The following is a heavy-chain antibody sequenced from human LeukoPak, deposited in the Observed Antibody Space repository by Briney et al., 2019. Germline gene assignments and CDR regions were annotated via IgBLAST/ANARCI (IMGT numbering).Heavy chain of an antibody. Sequence: ASVKVSCKVSGYTLTELSMHWVRQAPGKGLEWMGGFDPEDGETIYAQKFQGRVTMTEDTSTDTACMELSSLRSEDTAVYYCATAPPHYYDSSGYGYWGQGTLVTVSS. V-gene: IGHV1-24*01. D-gene: IGHD3-22*01. CDR3: ATAPPHYYDSSGYGY. CDR1: GYTLTELS. J-gene: IGHJ4*02. CDR2: FDPEDGET.